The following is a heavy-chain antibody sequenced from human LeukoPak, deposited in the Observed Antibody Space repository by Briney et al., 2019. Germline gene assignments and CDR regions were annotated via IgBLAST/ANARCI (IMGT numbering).Heavy chain of an antibody. Sequence: GSLRLSCAASGFTFSSYAMSWVRQAPGKGLEWVSAISGSGGSTYYADSVKGRFTISRDNSKSTLYLQMNSLRAEDTAVYYCAKAQITMIVYSRLGWFDPWGQGTLVTVSS. CDR3: AKAQITMIVYSRLGWFDP. D-gene: IGHD3-22*01. V-gene: IGHV3-23*01. CDR1: GFTFSSYA. CDR2: ISGSGGST. J-gene: IGHJ5*02.